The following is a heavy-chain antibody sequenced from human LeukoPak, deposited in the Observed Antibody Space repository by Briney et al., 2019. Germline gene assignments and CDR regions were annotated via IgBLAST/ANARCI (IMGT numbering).Heavy chain of an antibody. D-gene: IGHD5-12*01. CDR3: ARDRSSYEYYFDY. J-gene: IGHJ4*02. Sequence: GGSLRLSCAASGFTFNNYAMHWVRQAPGKGLEWVAVISYDGRNEYYADSVKGRSTISRDNSKNTLYLQMNSLRAEDTAVYYCARDRSSYEYYFDYWGQGTLVTVSS. CDR1: GFTFNNYA. CDR2: ISYDGRNE. V-gene: IGHV3-30*04.